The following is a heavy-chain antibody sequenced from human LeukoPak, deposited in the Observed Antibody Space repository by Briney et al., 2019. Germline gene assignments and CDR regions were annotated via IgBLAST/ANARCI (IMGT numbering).Heavy chain of an antibody. V-gene: IGHV3-7*01. CDR1: GFTFSDYW. CDR3: ARDGTTSVVISAGEFDY. Sequence: GGSLRLSCAASGFTFSDYWMSWVRQAPGKGLEWVANIKQDGSEKYYVDSVKGRFTISRDNAKNSLYLQINSLRVEDTAVYYCARDGTTSVVISAGEFDYWGQGTLVSVPP. CDR2: IKQDGSEK. D-gene: IGHD3-22*01. J-gene: IGHJ4*02.